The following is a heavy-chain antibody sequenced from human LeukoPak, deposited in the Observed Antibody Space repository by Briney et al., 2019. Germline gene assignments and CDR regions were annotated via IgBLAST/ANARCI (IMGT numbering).Heavy chain of an antibody. CDR2: MSPNSGDT. V-gene: IGHV1-8*01. CDR1: GYTFTTHD. Sequence: ASVTVSCRASGYTFTTHDINWVRQATGQGLEWMGWMSPNSGDTGYAQKFQGRVTMTSDSSISTAFMELSSLRSEDTAIYYCVRTPPNWGFDYWGQGTLVTVSS. D-gene: IGHD7-27*01. J-gene: IGHJ4*02. CDR3: VRTPPNWGFDY.